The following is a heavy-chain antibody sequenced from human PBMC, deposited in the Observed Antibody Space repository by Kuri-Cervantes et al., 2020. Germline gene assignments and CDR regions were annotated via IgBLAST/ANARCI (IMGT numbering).Heavy chain of an antibody. Sequence: GGSLRLSCAASGFTFSQYYIMWIRQAPGKGLEWVSYISHSGSLIYEADSVKGRFTISRDNAQNSLYLQMNSLRAEDTAVYYCARANSSSLWYYYYMDVWGKGTTVTVSS. CDR1: GFTFSQYY. V-gene: IGHV3-11*04. J-gene: IGHJ6*03. D-gene: IGHD1-1*01. CDR2: ISHSGSLI. CDR3: ARANSSSLWYYYYMDV.